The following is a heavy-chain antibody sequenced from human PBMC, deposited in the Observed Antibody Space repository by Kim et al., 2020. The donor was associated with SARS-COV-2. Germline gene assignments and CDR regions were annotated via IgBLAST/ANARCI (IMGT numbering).Heavy chain of an antibody. CDR1: GFSFSNYA. D-gene: IGHD6-13*01. CDR2: ISYDGTNK. Sequence: GGSLRLSCAASGFSFSNYAMFWVRQAPRKGLEWVALISYDGTNKDYADSVKGRFTISRDNSKSTLYLQMNSLRVADTAVYFCEGKPTTSSWSYYFEYWGQGTLVAVSS. CDR3: EGKPTTSSWSYYFEY. J-gene: IGHJ4*03. V-gene: IGHV3-30*04.